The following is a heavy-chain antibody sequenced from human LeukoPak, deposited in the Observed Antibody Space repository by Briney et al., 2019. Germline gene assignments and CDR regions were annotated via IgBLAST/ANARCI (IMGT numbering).Heavy chain of an antibody. J-gene: IGHJ4*02. Sequence: PQTLSLTCTVSGGSISSGDYYWRWVRQPPGKGLEWVGYIYYSGSTYYNPSLKSRVTISVDTSKNQFSLKLSSVTAADPAVYYCARDVKSDSSGYSDYWGQGTLVTVSS. CDR2: IYYSGST. V-gene: IGHV4-30-4*08. D-gene: IGHD3-22*01. CDR3: ARDVKSDSSGYSDY. CDR1: GGSISSGDYY.